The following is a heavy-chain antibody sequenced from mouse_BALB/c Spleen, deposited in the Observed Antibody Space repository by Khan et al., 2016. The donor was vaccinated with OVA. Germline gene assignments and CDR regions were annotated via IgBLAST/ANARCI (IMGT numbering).Heavy chain of an antibody. Sequence: VQLQQSGAELARPGASVKMSCKASGYTFTSYTIHWIKLRPGQGLEWIGYINPSNGYTNYNQKFKDKATLTADKSSTPSYMQLSSLTSDDSAVFNCVGDGGDYRKDGWFAYWGQGTLVTVSA. CDR3: VGDGGDYRKDGWFAY. J-gene: IGHJ3*01. CDR1: GYTFTSYT. V-gene: IGHV1-4*01. D-gene: IGHD2-14*01. CDR2: INPSNGYT.